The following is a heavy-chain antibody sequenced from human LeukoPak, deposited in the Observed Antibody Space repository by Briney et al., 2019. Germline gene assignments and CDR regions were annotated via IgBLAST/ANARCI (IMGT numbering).Heavy chain of an antibody. CDR1: GYTFTGYY. Sequence: ASVKVSCKASGYTFTGYYMHWVRQAPGQGLEWMGWINPNSGGTNYAQKSQGRVTMTRDTSISTAYMELSRLRSDDTAVYYCARIIRPYCSSTSCYNRNEYFQHWGQGTLVTVSS. J-gene: IGHJ1*01. V-gene: IGHV1-2*02. CDR3: ARIIRPYCSSTSCYNRNEYFQH. D-gene: IGHD2-2*02. CDR2: INPNSGGT.